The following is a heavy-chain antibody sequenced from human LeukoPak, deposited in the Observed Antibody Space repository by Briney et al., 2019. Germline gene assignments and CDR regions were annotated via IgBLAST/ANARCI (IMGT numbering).Heavy chain of an antibody. CDR2: INHSGST. CDR3: ARIGGYDYDWFDP. J-gene: IGHJ5*02. Sequence: SETLSLTCTVSGGSISSSSYYWSWIRQPPGKGLEWIGEINHSGSTNYNPSLKSRVTISVDTPKNQFSLKLSSVTAADTAVYYCARIGGYDYDWFDPWGQGTLVTVSS. CDR1: GGSISSSSYY. V-gene: IGHV4-39*07. D-gene: IGHD5-12*01.